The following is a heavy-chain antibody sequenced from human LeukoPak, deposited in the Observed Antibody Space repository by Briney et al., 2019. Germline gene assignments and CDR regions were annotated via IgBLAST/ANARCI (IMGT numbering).Heavy chain of an antibody. CDR3: ARDLTAAAGISYYGMDV. CDR1: GSSISSYY. Sequence: KPSETLSLTCTVSGSSISSYYWSWIRQPPGKGLEWIGYIYYSGSTNYNPSLKSRVTISVDTSKNQFSLKLSSVTAADTAVYYCARDLTAAAGISYYGMDVWGQGTTVTVSS. V-gene: IGHV4-59*01. J-gene: IGHJ6*02. D-gene: IGHD6-13*01. CDR2: IYYSGST.